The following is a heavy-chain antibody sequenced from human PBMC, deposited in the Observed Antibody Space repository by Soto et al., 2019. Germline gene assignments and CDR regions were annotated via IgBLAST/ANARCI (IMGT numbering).Heavy chain of an antibody. CDR3: ARRTYYYDSSGPSGGGDYFDY. Sequence: ESGPTLVNPTATLTLTCTVSGFSLSNARMGVSWIRQPPGKALEWLAHIFSNDEKSYSTSLKSRLTISKDTSKSQVVLTMTNMDPVDTATYYCARRTYYYDSSGPSGGGDYFDYWGQGTLVTVSS. CDR1: GFSLSNARMG. V-gene: IGHV2-26*01. J-gene: IGHJ4*02. D-gene: IGHD3-22*01. CDR2: IFSNDEK.